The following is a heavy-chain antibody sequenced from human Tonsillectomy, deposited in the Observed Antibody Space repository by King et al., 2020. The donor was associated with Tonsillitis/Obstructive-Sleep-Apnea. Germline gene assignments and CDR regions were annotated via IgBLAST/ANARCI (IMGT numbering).Heavy chain of an antibody. D-gene: IGHD3-22*01. V-gene: IGHV3-23*04. Sequence: VQLVESGGGLVQPGGSLRLSCAASGFTFSSYAMSWVRQAPGKGLEWVSAISGSGGSTYYADCVKGRFTISRDNSKNTLYLQMNSLRAEDTAVYYCAKDRWDYYDSSGYYLIDYWGQGTLVTVSS. CDR2: ISGSGGST. CDR1: GFTFSSYA. CDR3: AKDRWDYYDSSGYYLIDY. J-gene: IGHJ4*02.